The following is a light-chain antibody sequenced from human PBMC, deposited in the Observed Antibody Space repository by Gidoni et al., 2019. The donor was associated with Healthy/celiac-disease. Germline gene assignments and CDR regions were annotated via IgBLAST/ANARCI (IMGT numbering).Light chain of an antibody. CDR3: QQYNNWPPWT. V-gene: IGKV3-15*01. Sequence: EIVMTQSPATLSVSPGERATLSCRASQSVSSHVAWYQQNPGQAPRLLIYGSSTRATCIPARFSGSGSGTEFTLTISSLQSEDFAVYYCQQYNNWPPWTFGQXTKVEIK. CDR1: QSVSSH. J-gene: IGKJ1*01. CDR2: GSS.